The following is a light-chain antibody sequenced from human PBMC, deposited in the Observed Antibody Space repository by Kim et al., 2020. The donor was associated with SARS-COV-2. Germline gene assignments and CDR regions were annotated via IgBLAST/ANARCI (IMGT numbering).Light chain of an antibody. CDR1: SIGAKS. CDR3: HVWDSNTAV. CDR2: RDR. J-gene: IGLJ3*02. Sequence: VALGQTARITCGGSSIGAKSVHWYQQKPGQAPALVIYRDRNRPSGIPERFSGSNSGNTATLTISRAQAGDEADYYCHVWDSNTAVFGGGTQLTVL. V-gene: IGLV3-9*01.